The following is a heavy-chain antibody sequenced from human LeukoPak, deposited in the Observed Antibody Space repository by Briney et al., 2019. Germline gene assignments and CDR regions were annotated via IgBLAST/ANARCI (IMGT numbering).Heavy chain of an antibody. D-gene: IGHD4-17*01. CDR1: GFTFSSYG. CDR2: IKQDGSEK. Sequence: PGGTLRLSCAASGFTFSSYGMSWVRQAPGKGLEWVANIKQDGSEKYYVDSVKGRFTISRDNAHNSLYLQMNSLRAEDTAVYFCARDKVDGDSYFDSWGQGTLVTVSS. CDR3: ARDKVDGDSYFDS. J-gene: IGHJ4*02. V-gene: IGHV3-7*01.